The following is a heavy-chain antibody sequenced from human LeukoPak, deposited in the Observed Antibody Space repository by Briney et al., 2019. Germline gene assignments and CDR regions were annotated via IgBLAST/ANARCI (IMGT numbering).Heavy chain of an antibody. CDR1: GYTFTGYY. J-gene: IGHJ4*02. CDR2: INPNSGGT. D-gene: IGHD3-10*01. Sequence: ASVKVSCKASGYTFTGYYMHWVRQAPGQGLEWMGWINPNSGGTNYAQKFQGRVTMTRDTSISTAYMALSRLRSDDTAVYYCARVWHYYGSGSYCLDYWGQGTLVTVSS. CDR3: ARVWHYYGSGSYCLDY. V-gene: IGHV1-2*02.